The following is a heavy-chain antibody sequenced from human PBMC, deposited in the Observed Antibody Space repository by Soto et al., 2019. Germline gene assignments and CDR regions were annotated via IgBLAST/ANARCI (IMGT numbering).Heavy chain of an antibody. CDR1: GGSVSSGSYY. D-gene: IGHD5-18*01. CDR2: IYYSGST. J-gene: IGHJ4*02. CDR3: ARDSVDTAMAYFDY. Sequence: SETLSLTCTVSGGSVSSGSYYWSWIRQPPGKGLEWIGYIYYSGSTNYNPSLKSRVTISVDTSKNQLSLKLSSVTAADTAVYYCARDSVDTAMAYFDYWGQGTLVTVSS. V-gene: IGHV4-61*01.